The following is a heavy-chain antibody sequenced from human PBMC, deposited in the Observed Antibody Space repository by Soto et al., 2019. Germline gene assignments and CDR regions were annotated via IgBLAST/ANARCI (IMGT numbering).Heavy chain of an antibody. D-gene: IGHD3-22*01. CDR2: MNPNSGNT. CDR3: ARDLGSSGYYYY. V-gene: IGHV1-8*01. CDR1: GYTFTSYD. J-gene: IGHJ4*02. Sequence: ASVKVSCKASGYTFTSYDINWVRQATGQGLEWMGWMNPNSGNTGYAQKFQGRVTMTRNTSISTAYMELSSLRSEDTAVYYCARDLGSSGYYYYWGQGTLVTVSS.